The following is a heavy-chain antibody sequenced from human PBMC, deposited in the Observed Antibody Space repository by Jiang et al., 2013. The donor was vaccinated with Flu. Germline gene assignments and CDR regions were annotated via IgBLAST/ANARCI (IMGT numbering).Heavy chain of an antibody. Sequence: KPTQTLTLTCTFSGFSLDVGGVGVGWIRQPPGKALEWLAVIYWDGDKHYSPSLKSRLTITKDTSKNQVFLTLTNMGPVDTATYYCAHRLLDYDNIGYPFDCWGQGTLVTVSS. CDR2: IYWDGDK. J-gene: IGHJ4*02. CDR1: GFSLDVGGVG. D-gene: IGHD3-22*01. CDR3: AHRLLDYDNIGYPFDC. V-gene: IGHV2-5*02.